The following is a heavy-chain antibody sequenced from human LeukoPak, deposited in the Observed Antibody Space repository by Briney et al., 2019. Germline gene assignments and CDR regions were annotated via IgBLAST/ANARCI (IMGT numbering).Heavy chain of an antibody. D-gene: IGHD2-21*02. Sequence: KSGGSLRLSCAASGFTFSDYQMSWIRQAPGKGLEWVSFITSRGTTIYYADSVKGRFTISRDNAKYSLYLQMNSLRAEDTAVYYCARMPDHCGYDCQSPPYFGSWGQGSQVTVSP. V-gene: IGHV3-11*01. CDR2: ITSRGTTI. J-gene: IGHJ4*02. CDR3: ARMPDHCGYDCQSPPYFGS. CDR1: GFTFSDYQ.